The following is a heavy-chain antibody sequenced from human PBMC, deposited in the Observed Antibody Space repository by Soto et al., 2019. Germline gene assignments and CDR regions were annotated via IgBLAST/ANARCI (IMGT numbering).Heavy chain of an antibody. Sequence: GGSLRLSCAASGFTFSSYSMNWVRQAPGKGLEWVANIKQDGSEKYYVDSVKGRFTISRDNAKNSLYLQMNSLRAEDTAVYYCARGMVYFDYWGQGTLVTVSS. D-gene: IGHD2-8*01. J-gene: IGHJ4*02. CDR1: GFTFSSYS. CDR3: ARGMVYFDY. CDR2: IKQDGSEK. V-gene: IGHV3-7*01.